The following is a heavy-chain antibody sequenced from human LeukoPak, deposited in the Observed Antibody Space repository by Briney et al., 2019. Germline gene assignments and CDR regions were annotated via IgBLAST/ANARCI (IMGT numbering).Heavy chain of an antibody. CDR3: ARGSYGIRDGYND. Sequence: AGGSLRLSCAASGFTFSRYWMYWVRQAPGKGLVWVSRINGDGSGTTYADSVKGRFTISRDNAKDTLYLQMNGLRAEDTAVYYCARGSYGIRDGYNDWGQGTLVTVSS. J-gene: IGHJ4*02. V-gene: IGHV3-74*01. CDR1: GFTFSRYW. CDR2: INGDGSGT. D-gene: IGHD5-24*01.